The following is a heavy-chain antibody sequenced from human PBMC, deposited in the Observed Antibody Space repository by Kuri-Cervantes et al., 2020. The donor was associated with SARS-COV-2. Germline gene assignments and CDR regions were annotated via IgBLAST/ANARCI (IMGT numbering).Heavy chain of an antibody. CDR2: INDSGST. V-gene: IGHV4-34*01. D-gene: IGHD3-3*01. CDR3: ARVEYYDFWSGYPIGPSWAFDI. CDR1: DGSFSGYS. Sequence: GSLRLSCAVYDGSFSGYSWTWIRQPPGKGLEWIGEINDSGSTNYNPSLKTRVTISVDTSKKQFSLELTSVTAADTALYYCARVEYYDFWSGYPIGPSWAFDIWGQGTMVTVSS. J-gene: IGHJ3*02.